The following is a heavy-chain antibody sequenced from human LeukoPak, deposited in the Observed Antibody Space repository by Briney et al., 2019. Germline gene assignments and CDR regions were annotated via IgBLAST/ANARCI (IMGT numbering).Heavy chain of an antibody. V-gene: IGHV4-34*01. CDR1: GGSFSSYY. D-gene: IGHD6-13*01. J-gene: IGHJ5*02. Sequence: SETLSLTCAVYGGSFSSYYWSWIRQPPGKGLEWIGEINHSGSTNYNPSLKSRVTISVDTSKNQFSLKLSSVTAADTAVYYCARGWGSSHLRSWFDPWGQGTLVTVSS. CDR3: ARGWGSSHLRSWFDP. CDR2: INHSGST.